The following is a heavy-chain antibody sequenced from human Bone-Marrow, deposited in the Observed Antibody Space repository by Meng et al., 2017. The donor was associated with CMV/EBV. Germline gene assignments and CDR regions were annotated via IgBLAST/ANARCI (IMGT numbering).Heavy chain of an antibody. V-gene: IGHV3-49*04. CDR2: IRSETYGATT. J-gene: IGHJ6*02. CDR3: TRDLMDV. Sequence: GESLKISCTVSGFTFGDYAMSWVRQAPGKGLEWVGFIRSETYGATTEYAASAKGRCTISRDDSKSIAYLQMNSLKIEDTALYYCTRDLMDVWGQGTTVTVSS. CDR1: GFTFGDYA.